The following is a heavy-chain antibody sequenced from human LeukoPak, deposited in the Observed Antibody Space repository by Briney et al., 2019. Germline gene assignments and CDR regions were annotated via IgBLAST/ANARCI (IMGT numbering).Heavy chain of an antibody. V-gene: IGHV1-46*01. Sequence: ASVKVSCKASGYTFTGYYIHWVRQAPGQGLEWMGIINPSGGSTSYAQKFQGRVTMTRDTSTSTVYMELSSLRSEDTAVYYCAILNPRADYWGQGTLVTVSS. J-gene: IGHJ4*02. CDR2: INPSGGST. D-gene: IGHD1-14*01. CDR3: AILNPRADY. CDR1: GYTFTGYY.